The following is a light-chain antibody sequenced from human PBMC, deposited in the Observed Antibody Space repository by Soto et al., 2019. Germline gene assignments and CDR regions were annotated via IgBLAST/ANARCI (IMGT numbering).Light chain of an antibody. CDR3: SSHAGRGTVV. Sequence: QSVLTQPASVSGSPGQSITISCTGTSSDVGKYNLVSWYQQHSDKAPKLMIYEGTKRPSGVSNRFSGSKSGNTASLTISGLQADDEADYYCSSHAGRGTVVFGGGTKLTVL. V-gene: IGLV2-23*01. CDR2: EGT. J-gene: IGLJ2*01. CDR1: SSDVGKYNL.